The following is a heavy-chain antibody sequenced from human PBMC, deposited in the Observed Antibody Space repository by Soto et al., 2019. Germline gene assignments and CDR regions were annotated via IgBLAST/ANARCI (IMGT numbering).Heavy chain of an antibody. CDR2: INLRGDTT. CDR3: ARGPEDSDVPRWDY. CDR1: GYNFNQYY. J-gene: IGHJ4*02. Sequence: QVQLMQSGAEVRKPGASVRLSCETSGYNFNQYYIHWVRQAPGQGLEWMGIINLRGDTTEYAHKFRGRVTVTGDMSTKTAYMEFRSLRSEDTAMYLCARGPEDSDVPRWDYWGQGTLVTVSS. D-gene: IGHD1-26*01. V-gene: IGHV1-46*02.